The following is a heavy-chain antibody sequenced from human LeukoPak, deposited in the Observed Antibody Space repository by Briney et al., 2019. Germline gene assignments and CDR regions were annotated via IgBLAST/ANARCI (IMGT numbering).Heavy chain of an antibody. CDR2: INADGGSTI. CDR1: GFSLGAYA. V-gene: IGHV3-43*02. J-gene: IGHJ4*02. CDR3: ARGLSLGYCSGGSCYPPDC. D-gene: IGHD2-15*01. Sequence: PGGSLRLSCVASGFSLGAYAMHWVRQARGKGLEWVSHINADGGSTIYYADSVKGRFTISRDNAKNSLYLQMNSLRDEDTAVYYCARGLSLGYCSGGSCYPPDCWGQGTLVTVSS.